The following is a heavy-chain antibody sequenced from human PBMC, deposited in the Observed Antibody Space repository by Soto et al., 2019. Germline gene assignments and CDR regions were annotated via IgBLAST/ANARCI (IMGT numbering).Heavy chain of an antibody. Sequence: PSETLSLTCTVSGGSISSYYWSWIRQPPGKGLEWIGYIYYSGSTNYNPSLKSRVTISVDTSKNQFSLKLSSVTAADTAVYYCAGDPDYTRFDYWGQGTLVTVSS. J-gene: IGHJ4*02. V-gene: IGHV4-59*08. CDR1: GGSISSYY. D-gene: IGHD4-4*01. CDR3: AGDPDYTRFDY. CDR2: IYYSGST.